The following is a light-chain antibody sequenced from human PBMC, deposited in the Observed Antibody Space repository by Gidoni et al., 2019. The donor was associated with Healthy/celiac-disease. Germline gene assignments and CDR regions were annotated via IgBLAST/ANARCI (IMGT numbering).Light chain of an antibody. CDR2: GAS. CDR1: QSGSSN. V-gene: IGKV3-15*01. Sequence: EIVMTQSPATLSVSPVERATLHCRTSQSGSSNLAWYQQKPGQAPRLLIYGASTRATGVPARFSGSGSESEFTLTISSLQSDDFAVYFRQQYTPWWTFGQGTKVEIK. J-gene: IGKJ1*01. CDR3: QQYTPWWT.